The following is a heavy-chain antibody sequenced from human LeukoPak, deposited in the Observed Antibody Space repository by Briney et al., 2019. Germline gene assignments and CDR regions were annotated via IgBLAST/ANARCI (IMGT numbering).Heavy chain of an antibody. CDR3: AREGRDGYNWYAFDI. V-gene: IGHV4-59*01. D-gene: IGHD5-24*01. Sequence: PSETLSLTCTVSGGSISSYYWSWIRQPPGKGLEWIGYIYYSGSTNYNPSLKSRVTISVDTSKNQFSLKLSSVTAADTAVYYCAREGRDGYNWYAFDIWGQGTMVTVSS. J-gene: IGHJ3*02. CDR1: GGSISSYY. CDR2: IYYSGST.